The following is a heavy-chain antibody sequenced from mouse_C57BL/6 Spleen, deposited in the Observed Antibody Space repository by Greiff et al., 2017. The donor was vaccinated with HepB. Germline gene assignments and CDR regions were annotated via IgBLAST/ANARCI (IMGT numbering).Heavy chain of an antibody. V-gene: IGHV1-82*01. CDR2: IYPGDGDT. CDR3: ARAPITTGPYAMDY. D-gene: IGHD1-1*01. Sequence: QVQLQQSGPELVKPGASVKISCKASGYAFSSSWMNWVKQRPGKGLEWIGRIYPGDGDTNYNGKFKGKATLTADKSSSTAYMQLSSLTSEDSAVYFCARAPITTGPYAMDYWGQGTSVTVPS. J-gene: IGHJ4*01. CDR1: GYAFSSSW.